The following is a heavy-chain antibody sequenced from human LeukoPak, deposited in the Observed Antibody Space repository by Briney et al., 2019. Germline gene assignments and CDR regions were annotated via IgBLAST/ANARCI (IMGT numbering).Heavy chain of an antibody. CDR1: GYTFTGYY. CDR2: INPNSGGT. Sequence: ASVKVSCKASGYTFTGYYMHWVRQAPGQGLEWMGWINPNSGGTNYAQKFQGRVTMTRDTSISTAYMELSRLRSDDTAVYYCARSWYYDILTGYLSMGFDPWGQGTLVTVSS. D-gene: IGHD3-9*01. J-gene: IGHJ5*02. V-gene: IGHV1-2*02. CDR3: ARSWYYDILTGYLSMGFDP.